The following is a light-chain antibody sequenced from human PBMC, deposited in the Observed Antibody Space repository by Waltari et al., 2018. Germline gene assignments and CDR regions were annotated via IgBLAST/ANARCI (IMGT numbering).Light chain of an antibody. CDR3: SSYAGSGSPRV. V-gene: IGLV2-23*01. Sequence: QSALIQPASVSGSPGQSITMSCTETNSDVGSYNLVPWYQQHPGKAPNFLIYEGSKRPSGVSYRFSGSKSGNTASLTISGLQADDEADYYCSSYAGSGSPRVFGGGTKLTVL. J-gene: IGLJ3*02. CDR2: EGS. CDR1: NSDVGSYNL.